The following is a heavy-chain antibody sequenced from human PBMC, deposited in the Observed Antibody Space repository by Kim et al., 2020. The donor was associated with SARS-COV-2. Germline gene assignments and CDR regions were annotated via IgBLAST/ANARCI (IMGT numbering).Heavy chain of an antibody. CDR2: ISSSSSYI. CDR1: GFTFSSYS. D-gene: IGHD3-22*01. Sequence: GGSLRLSCAASGFTFSSYSMNWVRQAPGKGLEWVSSISSSSSYIYYADSVKGRFTISRDNAKNSLYLQMNSLRAEDTAVYYCARWAITMIVATPVDYFDYWGQGTLVTVSS. CDR3: ARWAITMIVATPVDYFDY. V-gene: IGHV3-21*01. J-gene: IGHJ4*02.